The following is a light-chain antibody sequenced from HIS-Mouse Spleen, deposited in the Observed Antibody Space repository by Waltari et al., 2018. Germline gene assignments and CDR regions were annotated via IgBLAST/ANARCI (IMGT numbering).Light chain of an antibody. V-gene: IGLV3-1*01. J-gene: IGLJ2*01. Sequence: SYELTQPPSVSVSPGQTASITCSGDKLGDKYACWYQQKPGQSPVLVIYQDSKRPSGIPERFSGSKSGNTASLTISGLQAEDEADYYCSSYTSSSTVVFGGGTKLTVL. CDR1: KLGDKY. CDR2: QDS. CDR3: SSYTSSSTVV.